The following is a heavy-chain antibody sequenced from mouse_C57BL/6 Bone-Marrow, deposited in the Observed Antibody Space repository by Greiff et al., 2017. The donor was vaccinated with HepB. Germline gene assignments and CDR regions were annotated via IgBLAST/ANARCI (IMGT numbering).Heavy chain of an antibody. CDR3: ARSEGWLLRPFDY. CDR1: GYTFTSYG. CDR2: IYPRSGNT. Sequence: VKLMESGAELARPGASVKLSCKASGYTFTSYGISWVKQRTGQGLEWIGEIYPRSGNTYYNEKFKGKATLTADKSSSTAYMELRSLTSEDSAVYFCARSEGWLLRPFDYWGQGTTLTVSS. D-gene: IGHD2-3*01. V-gene: IGHV1-81*01. J-gene: IGHJ2*01.